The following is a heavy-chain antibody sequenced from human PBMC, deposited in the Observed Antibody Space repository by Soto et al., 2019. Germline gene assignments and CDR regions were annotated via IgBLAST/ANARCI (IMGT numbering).Heavy chain of an antibody. D-gene: IGHD3-16*01. CDR2: IYWNDEK. CDR1: GFSLATVGEG. Sequence: QLTLKESGPTLVKTTQTLSLTCTVSGFSLATVGEGVGWVRQPPGKALEWLALIYWNDEKRFSQSLESRLTITKDTSKNQVVLTMTNMNSVDTARDYCVHRGPWWSYGQGRFDPWGQGTLVTVSS. J-gene: IGHJ5*02. V-gene: IGHV2-5*01. CDR3: VHRGPWWSYGQGRFDP.